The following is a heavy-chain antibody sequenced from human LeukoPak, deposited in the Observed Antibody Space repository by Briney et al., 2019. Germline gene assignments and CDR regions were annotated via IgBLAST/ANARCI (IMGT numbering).Heavy chain of an antibody. V-gene: IGHV3-48*03. CDR3: ASGPGYCSGGSCYSVYYYGMDV. J-gene: IGHJ6*02. Sequence: PGGSLRLSCAASGFTFSSYEMDWVRQAPGKGLEWVSYISHTSSTIYYAESVKGRFTISRDNAKNSLYLQMNSLRAEDTAVYYCASGPGYCSGGSCYSVYYYGMDVWGQGTTVTVSS. CDR1: GFTFSSYE. CDR2: ISHTSSTI. D-gene: IGHD2-15*01.